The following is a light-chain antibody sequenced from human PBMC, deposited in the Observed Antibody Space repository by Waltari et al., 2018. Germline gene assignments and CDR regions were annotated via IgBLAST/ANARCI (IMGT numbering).Light chain of an antibody. V-gene: IGKV3-11*01. J-gene: IGKJ4*01. Sequence: EIVLTQSPATLSLSPGERATLSCRASQSVSSYLAWDQQKPGQAPRLLIYDASNRATGIPARFSGSGSGTDFTLTISSLEPEDFAVYYCQQRSNWLTFGGGTMVEIK. CDR3: QQRSNWLT. CDR2: DAS. CDR1: QSVSSY.